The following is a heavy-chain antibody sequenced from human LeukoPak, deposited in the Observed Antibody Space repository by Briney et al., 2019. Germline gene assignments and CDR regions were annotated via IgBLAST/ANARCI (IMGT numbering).Heavy chain of an antibody. CDR1: GFSLSITGVG. V-gene: IGHV2-5*02. CDR2: IYWDDGK. J-gene: IGHJ4*02. CDR3: AHRRTSMGLDF. Sequence: SGPTLVNPTQTLTLTCTFSGFSLSITGVGVGWIRQPPGKALEWLTLIYWDDGKRYSPSLKSRLTITKDTSKNQVVLTMTNMDPVDTATYYCAHRRTSMGLDFWGQGTLVTVSS. D-gene: IGHD5-18*01.